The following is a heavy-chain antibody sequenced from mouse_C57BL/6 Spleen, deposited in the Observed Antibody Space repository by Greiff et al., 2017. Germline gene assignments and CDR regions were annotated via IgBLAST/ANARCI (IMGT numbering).Heavy chain of an antibody. Sequence: EVKLMASGEGLVKPGGSLKLSCAASGFTFCRYAMSWVRQTPEKRLVWVAYISSGGDYIYYADTVKGPFTISSDNDRNTLYLQRNSLKSEDTAMYYCTRDTPFAYWGQGTLVTVSA. CDR1: GFTFCRYA. D-gene: IGHD5-1-1*01. CDR2: ISSGGDYI. CDR3: TRDTPFAY. J-gene: IGHJ3*01. V-gene: IGHV5-9-1*02.